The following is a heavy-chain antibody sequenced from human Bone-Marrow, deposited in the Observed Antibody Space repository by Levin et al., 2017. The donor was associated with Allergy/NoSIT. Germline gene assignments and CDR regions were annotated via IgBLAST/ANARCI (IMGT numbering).Heavy chain of an antibody. D-gene: IGHD3-22*01. CDR2: IQQDGSEN. J-gene: IGHJ4*02. V-gene: IGHV3-7*01. CDR1: GFTFSSYW. CDR3: ARYSYYDSSGDYYNDY. Sequence: GGSLRLSCAASGFTFSSYWMSWVRQAPGKGLEWVPNIQQDGSENYYVDSVKGRFTISRDNAKNSLYLQMNSLRAEDTAVYYCARYSYYDSSGDYYNDYWGQGTLVTVSS.